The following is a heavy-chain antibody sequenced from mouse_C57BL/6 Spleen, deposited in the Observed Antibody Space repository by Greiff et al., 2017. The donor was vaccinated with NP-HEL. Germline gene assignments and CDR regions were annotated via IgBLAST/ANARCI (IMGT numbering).Heavy chain of an antibody. CDR2: IYPSDSET. CDR3: ARSADGYPFDY. J-gene: IGHJ2*01. CDR1: GYTFTSYW. Sequence: QVQLKQPGAELVRPGSSVKLSCKASGYTFTSYWMDWVKQRPGQGLEWIGNIYPSDSETHYNQKFKDKATLTVDKSSSTAYMQLSSLTSEDSAVYYCARSADGYPFDYWGQGTTLTVSS. V-gene: IGHV1-61*01. D-gene: IGHD2-3*01.